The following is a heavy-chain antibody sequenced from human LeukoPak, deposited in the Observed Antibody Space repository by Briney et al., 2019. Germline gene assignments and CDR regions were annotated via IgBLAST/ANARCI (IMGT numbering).Heavy chain of an antibody. CDR2: INPSGGST. D-gene: IGHD4-23*01. J-gene: IGHJ4*02. CDR1: GYTFTGYY. CDR3: ARASHGGNALFDY. Sequence: ASVKVSCKASGYTFTGYYMHWVRQAPGQGLEWMGIINPSGGSTSYAQKFQGRVTMTRDMSTSTVYMELSSLRSEDTAVYYCARASHGGNALFDYWGQGTLVTVSS. V-gene: IGHV1-46*01.